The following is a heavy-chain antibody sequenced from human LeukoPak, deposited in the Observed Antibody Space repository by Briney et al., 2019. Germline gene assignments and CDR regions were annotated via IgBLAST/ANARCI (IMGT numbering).Heavy chain of an antibody. J-gene: IGHJ4*02. D-gene: IGHD5-24*01. CDR1: GFTFSNSL. CDR3: VRDRDGYNY. Sequence: GGSLRLSCAASGFTFSNSLMHWVRQVPGKGLVWVARIDIDGSTTHYANSVKGRFTISRDNAKNTLYLQMNILRAEDTAVYYCVRDRDGYNYWGQGTLVTVSS. V-gene: IGHV3-74*01. CDR2: IDIDGSTT.